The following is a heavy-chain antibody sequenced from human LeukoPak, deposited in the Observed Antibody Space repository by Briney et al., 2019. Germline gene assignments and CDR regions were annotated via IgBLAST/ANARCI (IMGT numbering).Heavy chain of an antibody. J-gene: IGHJ4*02. V-gene: IGHV4-31*03. CDR3: ARGRLVNYDVTDY. D-gene: IGHD3-3*01. CDR1: GGSISSGGYY. CDR2: VYYSGST. Sequence: PSQTLSLTCTVSGGSISSGGYYWSWIRQHPGKGLEWIGYVYYSGSTNYNPSLKSRVTISVDTSQNQFSLKLTSVTAADTAVYYCARGRLVNYDVTDYWGQGILVTVSS.